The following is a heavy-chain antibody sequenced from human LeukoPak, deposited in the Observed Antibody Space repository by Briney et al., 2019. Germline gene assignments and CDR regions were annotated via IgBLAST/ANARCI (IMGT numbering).Heavy chain of an antibody. J-gene: IGHJ4*02. CDR2: IYHSGST. V-gene: IGHV4-39*07. D-gene: IGHD6-13*01. CDR1: GGSISSSYYY. CDR3: ARAPGGWGYSSSWLYFDY. Sequence: KPSETLSLTCTVSGGSISSSYYYWGWIRQPPGKGLEWIGYIYHSGSTYYNPSLKSRVTISVDRSKNQFSLKLSSVTAADTAVYYCARAPGGWGYSSSWLYFDYWGQGTLVTVSS.